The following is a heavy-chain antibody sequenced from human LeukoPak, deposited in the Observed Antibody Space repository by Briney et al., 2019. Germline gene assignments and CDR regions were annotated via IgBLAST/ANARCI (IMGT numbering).Heavy chain of an antibody. CDR3: ARDKAYCGGDCYFDY. Sequence: ASVKVSCKASGYSFTSYAMHWVRQAPGQRLEWMGWINAGNGNTKYSQKFQGRVTITRDTSASTAYMELSSLRSEDTAVYYCARDKAYCGGDCYFDYWGQGTLVTVSS. V-gene: IGHV1-3*01. CDR1: GYSFTSYA. D-gene: IGHD2-21*02. J-gene: IGHJ4*02. CDR2: INAGNGNT.